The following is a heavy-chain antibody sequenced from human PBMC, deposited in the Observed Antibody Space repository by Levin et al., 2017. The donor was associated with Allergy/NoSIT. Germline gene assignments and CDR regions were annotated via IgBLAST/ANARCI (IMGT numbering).Heavy chain of an antibody. D-gene: IGHD5-18*01. CDR1: GDSISTYY. Sequence: SETLSLTCTVSGDSISTYYWSWIRHPPGKGLEWIGYIYYTGNTNYNPSLKSRVTISVDTSKNQLSLKLSSVTAADTAVYYCARDKNTYGFDYWGQGALVTVSS. J-gene: IGHJ4*02. V-gene: IGHV4-59*01. CDR2: IYYTGNT. CDR3: ARDKNTYGFDY.